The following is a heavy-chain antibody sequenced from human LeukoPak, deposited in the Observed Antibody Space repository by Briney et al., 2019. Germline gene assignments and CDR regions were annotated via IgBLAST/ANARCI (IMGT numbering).Heavy chain of an antibody. CDR1: GGSISSSSYY. J-gene: IGHJ5*02. V-gene: IGHV4-39*01. Sequence: SETLSLTCTVSGGSISSSSYYWGWIRQPPGKGLEWIGSIYYSGSTYYNPSLKSRVTISVATSKNQFSLKLSSVTAADTAVYYCARGLRYFDWLLVGHNWFDPWGQGTLVTVSS. CDR3: ARGLRYFDWLLVGHNWFDP. CDR2: IYYSGST. D-gene: IGHD3-9*01.